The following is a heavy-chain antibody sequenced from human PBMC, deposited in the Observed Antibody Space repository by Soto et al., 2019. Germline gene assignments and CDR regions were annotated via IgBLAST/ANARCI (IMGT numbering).Heavy chain of an antibody. CDR3: ARSIVVVTAADY. D-gene: IGHD2-21*02. V-gene: IGHV1-3*01. CDR2: INAGNGNT. Sequence: QVQLVQSGAEVKKPGASVKVSCKASGYTFTSYAMHWVRQAPGQRLEWMGWINAGNGNTKYSQKFQGRVTITSDTSASTAYMELSRARSEDTAVYYCARSIVVVTAADYWGQGTLVTVSS. CDR1: GYTFTSYA. J-gene: IGHJ4*02.